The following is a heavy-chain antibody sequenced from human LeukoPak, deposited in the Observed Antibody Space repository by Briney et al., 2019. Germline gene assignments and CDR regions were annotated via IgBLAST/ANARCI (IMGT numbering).Heavy chain of an antibody. V-gene: IGHV3-48*03. D-gene: IGHD5-12*01. Sequence: PGGSLGLSCAASGFTFSSYEMNWVRQAPGKGLELTSYISSSGSTIYYADSVKGRFTISRDNAKNSLYLQMNSLRAEDTTLYYCARRSAYGFDYWGQGTLVTVSS. J-gene: IGHJ4*02. CDR2: ISSSGSTI. CDR1: GFTFSSYE. CDR3: ARRSAYGFDY.